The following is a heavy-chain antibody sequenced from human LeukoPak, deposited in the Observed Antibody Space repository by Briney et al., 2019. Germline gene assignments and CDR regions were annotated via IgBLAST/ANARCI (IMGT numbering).Heavy chain of an antibody. Sequence: ASVKVSCKASGYTFIGYSISWVRQAPGHGLEWLGWITPYNGNTNYVQNFQGRVTMTTDTSTSTAYMELRSLRSDDTAVYYCAREYGGNPGLFGYWGQGTLVTVSS. D-gene: IGHD4-23*01. CDR2: ITPYNGNT. V-gene: IGHV1-18*01. CDR1: GYTFIGYS. CDR3: AREYGGNPGLFGY. J-gene: IGHJ4*02.